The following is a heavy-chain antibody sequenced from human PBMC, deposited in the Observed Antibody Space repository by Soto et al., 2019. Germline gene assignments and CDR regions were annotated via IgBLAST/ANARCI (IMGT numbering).Heavy chain of an antibody. J-gene: IGHJ6*02. CDR1: GGSISSSSYY. CDR2: IYYSGST. V-gene: IGHV4-39*02. D-gene: IGHD3-22*01. CDR3: AREYYYDSSGYYLDGMEV. Sequence: SETLSLTCTVSGGSISSSSYYWGWIRQPPGKGLEWIGSIYYSGSTYYNPSLKSRVTISVDTSKNQFSLKLSSVTAADTAVYYCAREYYYDSSGYYLDGMEVWGQGTTVTVSS.